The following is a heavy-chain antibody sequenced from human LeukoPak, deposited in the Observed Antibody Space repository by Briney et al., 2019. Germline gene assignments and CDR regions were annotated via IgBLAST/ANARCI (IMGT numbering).Heavy chain of an antibody. J-gene: IGHJ4*02. D-gene: IGHD3-16*01. CDR3: GRDSRSGWGSSYTDY. V-gene: IGHV1-2*02. Sequence: ASVRLSCKASGYTFTRYYINWGREAPGQRLGGRGWFNPNSGATNYAQKFPGRVTMTRDPSISTAYMELTRLRSDNTAVYYWGRDSRSGWGSSYTDYWGQGTLVTVSS. CDR2: FNPNSGAT. CDR1: GYTFTRYY.